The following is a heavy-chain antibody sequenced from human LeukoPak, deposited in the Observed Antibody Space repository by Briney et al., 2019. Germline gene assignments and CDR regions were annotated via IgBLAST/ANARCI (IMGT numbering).Heavy chain of an antibody. CDR3: ARDPTSSWETAFDI. CDR1: GFTFSRHS. J-gene: IGHJ3*02. D-gene: IGHD1-26*01. Sequence: PGGSLRLSCAASGFTFSRHSINWVRQAPGKGLEWVSSISSSSSYIYYADSVKGRFTISRDNAKNSLYLQMNSLRAEDTAVYYCARDPTSSWETAFDIWGQGTMVTVSS. CDR2: ISSSSSYI. V-gene: IGHV3-21*01.